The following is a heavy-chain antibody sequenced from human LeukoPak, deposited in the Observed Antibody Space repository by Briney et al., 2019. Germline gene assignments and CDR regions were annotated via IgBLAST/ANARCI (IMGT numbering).Heavy chain of an antibody. CDR2: IYHSGST. D-gene: IGHD3-10*01. CDR1: GGSISSGGYY. V-gene: IGHV4-30-2*01. CDR3: ALGGMVRGVIPDAFDI. J-gene: IGHJ3*02. Sequence: KPSETLSLTCTVSGGSISSGGYYWSWIRQPPGKGLEWIGYIYHSGSTYYNPSLKSRVTISVDRSKNQFSLKLSSVTAADTAVYYCALGGMVRGVIPDAFDIWGQGTMVTVSS.